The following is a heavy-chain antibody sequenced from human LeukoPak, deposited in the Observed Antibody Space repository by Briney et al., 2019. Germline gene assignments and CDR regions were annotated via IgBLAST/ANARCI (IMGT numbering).Heavy chain of an antibody. CDR1: GFTFSSYA. D-gene: IGHD3-22*01. J-gene: IGHJ4*02. CDR3: ASLYDSSGYLPFDY. Sequence: GGSLRLSCAASGFTFSSYAMHWVRQAPGKGLEWVSVIYSGGSTYYADSVKGRFTISRDNSKNTLYLQMNSLRAEDTAVYYCASLYDSSGYLPFDYWGQGTLVTVSS. CDR2: IYSGGST. V-gene: IGHV3-66*01.